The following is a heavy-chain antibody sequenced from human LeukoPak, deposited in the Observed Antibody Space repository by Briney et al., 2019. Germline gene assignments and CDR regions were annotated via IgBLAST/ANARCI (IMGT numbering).Heavy chain of an antibody. Sequence: PSEALSLTCSVSGGSISYYYWSWIRLPPGRGLEWIGYVYCSGSTNYNPSLKSRVTISVDTSKNQFSLKLTSVTTADTAVYYCARSPPHSNTWIFDYWGQGTLVTVSS. CDR3: ARSPPHSNTWIFDY. V-gene: IGHV4-59*01. J-gene: IGHJ4*02. CDR1: GGSISYYY. D-gene: IGHD2-2*01. CDR2: VYCSGST.